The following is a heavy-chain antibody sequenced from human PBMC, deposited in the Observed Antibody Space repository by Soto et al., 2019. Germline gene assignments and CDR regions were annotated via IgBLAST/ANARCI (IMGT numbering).Heavy chain of an antibody. J-gene: IGHJ6*02. CDR2: IYYSGST. V-gene: IGHV4-59*01. Sequence: ASETLSLNCTVSGGSISSYYWTWIRQPPGKGLEWIGYIYYSGSTNYNPSLKSRVTISLDTSRSQFSLKVTSVTAADTAVYYCARTGSNYYYYGIDVWGQGTTVTVSS. CDR3: ARTGSNYYYYGIDV. D-gene: IGHD1-1*01. CDR1: GGSISSYY.